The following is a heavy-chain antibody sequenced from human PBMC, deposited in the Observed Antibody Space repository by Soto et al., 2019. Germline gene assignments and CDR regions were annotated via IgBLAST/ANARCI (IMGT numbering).Heavy chain of an antibody. CDR2: IYYSGST. D-gene: IGHD1-26*01. CDR1: GGSISSDDYY. J-gene: IGHJ5*02. Sequence: PSETLSLTCTVSGGSISSDDYYWSWIRQPPGKGLEWIGYIYYSGSTNYNPSLKSRVTISVDTSKNQFSLKLSSVTAADTAVYYCARAFYGGATRWSWFDPWGQGTLVTVSS. CDR3: ARAFYGGATRWSWFDP. V-gene: IGHV4-30-4*01.